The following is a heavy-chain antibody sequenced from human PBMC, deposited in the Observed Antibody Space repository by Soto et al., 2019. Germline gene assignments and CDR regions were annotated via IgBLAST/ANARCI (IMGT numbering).Heavy chain of an antibody. D-gene: IGHD3-9*01. J-gene: IGHJ3*02. V-gene: IGHV1-8*01. CDR1: GYTFNSYD. CDR2: MNPNSGNT. CDR3: ARGSFILTTSNAFDI. Sequence: ASVKVSCKASGYTFNSYDINWVRQATGQGLEWMGWMNPNSGNTGYAQRFQGRVTMTRNTSISTAYMELSSLRSEDTAVYYCARGSFILTTSNAFDIWGQGTMVTVSS.